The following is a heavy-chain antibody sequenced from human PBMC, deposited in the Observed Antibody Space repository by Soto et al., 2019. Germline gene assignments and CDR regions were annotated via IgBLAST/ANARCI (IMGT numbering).Heavy chain of an antibody. V-gene: IGHV1-69*06. Sequence: ASVKVSCKASGGTFSSYAISWVRQAPGQGLEWMGGIIPIFGTANYAQKFQGRVTITADKSTSTAYMELSSLRSEDTAVYYCARAQEGDFWSGYYLDPWGQGTLVTVSS. J-gene: IGHJ5*02. CDR1: GGTFSSYA. CDR2: IIPIFGTA. CDR3: ARAQEGDFWSGYYLDP. D-gene: IGHD3-3*01.